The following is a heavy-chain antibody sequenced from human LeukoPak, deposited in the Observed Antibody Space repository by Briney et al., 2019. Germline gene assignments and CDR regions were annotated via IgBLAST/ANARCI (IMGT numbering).Heavy chain of an antibody. CDR3: AKDQYGGQLDY. Sequence: GGSLRLSCAASGFTFSSFSMNWVRQAPGKGLEWVSSISSSSSYIYYADSVKGRFTISRDNSKNTLYLQMNSLRAEDTAVYYCAKDQYGGQLDYWGQGTLVTVSS. V-gene: IGHV3-21*04. CDR1: GFTFSSFS. CDR2: ISSSSSYI. J-gene: IGHJ4*02. D-gene: IGHD3-16*01.